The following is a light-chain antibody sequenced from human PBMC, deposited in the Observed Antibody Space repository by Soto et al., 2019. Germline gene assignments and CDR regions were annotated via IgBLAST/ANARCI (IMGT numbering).Light chain of an antibody. J-gene: IGKJ3*01. CDR1: QSISSN. V-gene: IGKV3-15*01. CDR2: GAS. CDR3: QHYNNWPFT. Sequence: EIVMTQSPATLSVSPGERATLSCRASQSISSNLAWYQQKPGQGPRLLIYGASTRATGISARFSGSGSGTEFPLTISSLQSEDFAVYYCQHYNNWPFTFGPGTKVDIK.